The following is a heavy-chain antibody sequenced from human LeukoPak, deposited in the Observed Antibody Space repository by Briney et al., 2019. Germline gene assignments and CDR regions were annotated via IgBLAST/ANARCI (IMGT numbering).Heavy chain of an antibody. Sequence: SEALSLTCAVYGGSFSGYYWSWIRQPPGKGLEWIGEINHSGSTNYNPSLKSRVTISVDTSKNQFSLKLSSVTAADTAVYYCARGARARLRFLDYYYYYYMDVWGKGTTVTVSS. CDR2: INHSGST. D-gene: IGHD3-3*01. CDR1: GGSFSGYY. V-gene: IGHV4-34*01. CDR3: ARGARARLRFLDYYYYYYMDV. J-gene: IGHJ6*03.